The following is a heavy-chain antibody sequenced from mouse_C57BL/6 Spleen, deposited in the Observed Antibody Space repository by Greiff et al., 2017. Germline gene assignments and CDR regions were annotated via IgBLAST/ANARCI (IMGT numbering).Heavy chain of an antibody. Sequence: EVKLVESGGGLVKPGGSLKLSCAASGFTFSSYAMSWVRQTPEKRLEWVATISDGGSYTYYPDNVKGRFTISRDNAKNNLYLQMSHLKSEDTAMXYCARRPITTVVEGAMDYWGQGTSVTVSS. J-gene: IGHJ4*01. CDR3: ARRPITTVVEGAMDY. CDR2: ISDGGSYT. D-gene: IGHD1-1*01. V-gene: IGHV5-4*03. CDR1: GFTFSSYA.